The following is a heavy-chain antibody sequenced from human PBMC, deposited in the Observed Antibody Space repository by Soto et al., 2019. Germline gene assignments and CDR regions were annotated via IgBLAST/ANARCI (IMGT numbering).Heavy chain of an antibody. CDR1: GFTFSSYA. CDR2: ISGSGGST. J-gene: IGHJ4*02. D-gene: IGHD4-4*01. CDR3: AKDQGGHYSNYRPYYFDY. Sequence: GGSLRLSCAASGFTFSSYAMSWVRQAPGKGLEWVSAISGSGGSTYYADSVKGRFTISRDNSKNTLYLQMNSLRAEDTAVYYCAKDQGGHYSNYRPYYFDYWGQGTLVTVSS. V-gene: IGHV3-23*01.